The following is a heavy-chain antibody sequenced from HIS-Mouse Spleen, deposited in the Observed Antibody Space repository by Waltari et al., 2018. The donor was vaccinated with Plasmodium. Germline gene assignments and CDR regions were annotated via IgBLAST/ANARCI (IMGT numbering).Heavy chain of an antibody. CDR3: ARVAWGSAFDI. D-gene: IGHD7-27*01. V-gene: IGHV4-34*01. CDR1: GGSFRGYY. Sequence: QVQLQQWGAGLLKPSETLSLTCAVHGGSFRGYYWSWIRQSPGKGLEWIGEINHSGSTNYNPSLKSRVTISVDTSKNQFSLKLSSVTAADTAVYYCARVAWGSAFDIWGQGTMVTVSS. J-gene: IGHJ3*02. CDR2: INHSGST.